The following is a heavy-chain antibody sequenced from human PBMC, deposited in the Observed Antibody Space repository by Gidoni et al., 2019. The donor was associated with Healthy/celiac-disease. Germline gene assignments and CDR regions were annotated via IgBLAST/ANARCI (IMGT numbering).Heavy chain of an antibody. J-gene: IGHJ1*01. Sequence: QVQLQQWGAGLXKPSATLSLTCAVXXGSFSGYYWSWIRPPPGKGPEWIGEINHXGSTNYNPXLKSRXXXSVXXSKXXXSLXXXSVXXADXXXYYXXXVXXXNSXXXWG. CDR1: XGSFSGYY. CDR2: INHXGST. V-gene: IGHV4-34*01. CDR3: XXVXXXNSXXX. D-gene: IGHD3-10*01.